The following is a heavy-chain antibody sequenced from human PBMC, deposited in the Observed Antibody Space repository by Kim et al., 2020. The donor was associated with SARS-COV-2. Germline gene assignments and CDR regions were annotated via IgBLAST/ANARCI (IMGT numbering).Heavy chain of an antibody. J-gene: IGHJ6*02. V-gene: IGHV3-9*01. CDR3: AKDWDVWASVPGMAV. CDR1: GFSIAAYG. Sequence: GGSLRLSCEVSGFSIAAYGLYWVRQAPGKGLEWVAGSAWNGGHTGYADSVKGRFTMSRDNVKNFQYLQMNSLRVEDTAVYYCAKDWDVWASVPGMAVWGQGTTVTV. D-gene: IGHD3-16*01. CDR2: SAWNGGHT.